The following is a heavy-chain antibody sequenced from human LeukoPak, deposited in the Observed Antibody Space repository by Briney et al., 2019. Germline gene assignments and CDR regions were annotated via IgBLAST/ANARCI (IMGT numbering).Heavy chain of an antibody. CDR2: TSFDGVNT. J-gene: IGHJ4*02. V-gene: IGHV3-30*04. Sequence: GGSLRLSCAASGFTFSTYAIHWVRQAPGKGLEWVAVTSFDGVNTFYADSVKGRFTISRDNAKNSLYLQMNSLRAEDTAVYYCARSLFYDSSGWGHWGQGTLVTVSS. CDR3: ARSLFYDSSGWGH. D-gene: IGHD3-22*01. CDR1: GFTFSTYA.